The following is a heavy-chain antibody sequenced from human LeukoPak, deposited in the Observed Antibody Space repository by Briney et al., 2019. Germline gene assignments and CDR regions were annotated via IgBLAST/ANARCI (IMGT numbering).Heavy chain of an antibody. J-gene: IGHJ5*02. CDR3: ARDINDYSNTGGWFDP. CDR2: MNPNSGNT. V-gene: IGHV1-8*01. CDR1: GYTFTSYD. Sequence: GASVKVSCKASGYTFTSYDINWVRQATGQGLEWMGWMNPNSGNTGYAQKFQGRVTMTRNTSISTAYMELSSPRSEDTAVYYCARDINDYSNTGGWFDPWGQGTLVTVSS. D-gene: IGHD4-11*01.